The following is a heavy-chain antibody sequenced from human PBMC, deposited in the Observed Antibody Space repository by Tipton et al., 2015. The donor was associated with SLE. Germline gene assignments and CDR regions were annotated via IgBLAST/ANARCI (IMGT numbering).Heavy chain of an antibody. J-gene: IGHJ6*03. V-gene: IGHV3-33*01. CDR1: GFTFSSYG. CDR3: ARDRVGRELRFRYYYMDV. Sequence: SLRLSCAASGFTFSSYGMHWVRQAPGKGLEWVAVIWYDGSNKYYADSVKGRFTTSRDNSKNTLYLQMNSLRAEDTAVYYCARDRVGRELRFRYYYMDVWGKGTTVTVSS. CDR2: IWYDGSNK. D-gene: IGHD1-26*01.